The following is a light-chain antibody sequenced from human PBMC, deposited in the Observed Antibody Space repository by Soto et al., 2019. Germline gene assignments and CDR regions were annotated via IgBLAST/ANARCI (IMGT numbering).Light chain of an antibody. CDR2: KAS. J-gene: IGKJ2*01. V-gene: IGKV1-5*03. CDR3: QQYNSDSHS. Sequence: DIQMTQSPSTLSASVGDRVTITCRASQSISSWLAWYQQKPGKAPKLLIYKASSLESGVPSRFRGSGSGTEFTLTISSLQPDDFATYYCQQYNSDSHSFGQGTKLEIK. CDR1: QSISSW.